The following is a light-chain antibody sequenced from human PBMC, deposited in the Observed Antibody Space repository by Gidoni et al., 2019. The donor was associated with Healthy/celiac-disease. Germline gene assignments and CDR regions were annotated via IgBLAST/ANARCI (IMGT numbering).Light chain of an antibody. CDR1: QSVLYSPNNKNY. CDR3: QQYYSTPYT. Sequence: DXXMTQSPDSLAVSLGERATINCKSSQSVLYSPNNKNYLAWYQQKPGQPPKLLIYWASTRESGVXDRFXGSGXXTDFTLTISSLQAEDVAVYYCQQYYSTPYTFXQXTKLEIK. CDR2: WAS. V-gene: IGKV4-1*01. J-gene: IGKJ2*01.